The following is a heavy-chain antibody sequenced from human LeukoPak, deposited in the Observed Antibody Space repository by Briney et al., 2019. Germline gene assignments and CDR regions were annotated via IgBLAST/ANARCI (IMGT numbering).Heavy chain of an antibody. Sequence: GGSLRLSCAASGFTFSSYSMNWVRQAPGKGLEWVSYISSSSSTIYYADSVKGRFTIFRDNAKNSLYLQMNSLRAEDTAVYYCASLLSDYGDYGFRSEYYFDYWGQGTLVTVSS. D-gene: IGHD4-17*01. J-gene: IGHJ4*02. V-gene: IGHV3-48*01. CDR3: ASLLSDYGDYGFRSEYYFDY. CDR1: GFTFSSYS. CDR2: ISSSSSTI.